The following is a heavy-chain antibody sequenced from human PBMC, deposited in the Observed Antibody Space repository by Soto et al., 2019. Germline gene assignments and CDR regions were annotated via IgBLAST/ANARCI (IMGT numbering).Heavy chain of an antibody. J-gene: IGHJ6*02. Sequence: EVQLVESGGGLVKPGGSLRLSCAASGFSFSNAWMNWVRQSPGKGLEWVGRTKRKIDGEATDYAGPVKGRFTVFRECSKSAPYLQMNSLKAADTAGYHCTTGSVEGVWGQGTTVTFS. D-gene: IGHD2-15*01. CDR1: GFSFSNAW. V-gene: IGHV3-15*07. CDR3: TTGSVEGV. CDR2: TKRKIDGEAT.